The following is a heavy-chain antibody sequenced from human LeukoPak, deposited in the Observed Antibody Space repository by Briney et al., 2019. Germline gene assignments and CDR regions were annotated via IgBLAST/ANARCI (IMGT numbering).Heavy chain of an antibody. Sequence: SQTLSLTCAISGDSVSSNIAAWNWIRQSPSRGLEWLGRTYYRSKWYNGYAISVKSRIAVNPDTSKNQFSLHLNSVTPEDTAVYYCARSSPNFDCWGQGTLVTVSS. CDR1: GDSVSSNIAA. D-gene: IGHD2-2*01. CDR2: TYYRSKWYN. V-gene: IGHV6-1*01. CDR3: ARSSPNFDC. J-gene: IGHJ4*02.